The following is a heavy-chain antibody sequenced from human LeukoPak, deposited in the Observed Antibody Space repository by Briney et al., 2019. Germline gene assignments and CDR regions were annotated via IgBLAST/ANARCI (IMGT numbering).Heavy chain of an antibody. Sequence: GGSLRLSCAASGFTFSSFWMNWVRQAPGMGLEWVANIEPDGSEKYFVDSVKGRFTISRDNAKNSVYQHMTSLRAEDTAVYYCARVAIFGVGSDAFDIWGQGTMVTVSS. J-gene: IGHJ3*02. CDR2: IEPDGSEK. V-gene: IGHV3-7*01. CDR3: ARVAIFGVGSDAFDI. D-gene: IGHD3-3*01. CDR1: GFTFSSFW.